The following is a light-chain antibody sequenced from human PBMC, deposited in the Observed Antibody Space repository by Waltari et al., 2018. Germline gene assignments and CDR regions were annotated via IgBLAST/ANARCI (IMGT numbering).Light chain of an antibody. CDR1: NNDIGAHNY. V-gene: IGLV2-14*03. CDR3: SSYTTTFTWV. Sequence: QSALTQPASVSGSPGQSITISCTGTNNDIGAHNYITWYQQHPSKAPKVLINDVSKRPSGFSVRFPGSKSDNTASLTISGLQGEDEADYYCSSYTTTFTWVFGGGTRLTVL. J-gene: IGLJ3*02. CDR2: DVS.